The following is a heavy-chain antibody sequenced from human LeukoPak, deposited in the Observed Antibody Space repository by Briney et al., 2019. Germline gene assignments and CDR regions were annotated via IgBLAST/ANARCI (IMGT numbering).Heavy chain of an antibody. CDR2: INPNSGGT. J-gene: IGHJ4*02. D-gene: IGHD3-16*02. CDR1: GYTFTGYY. Sequence: GASVKVSCKASGYTFTGYYMHWVRQAPGQGLEWMGWINPNSGGTNYAQKFQGWVTMTRDTSISTAYMELSRLRSDDTAVYYCASVPGFGGVITRDYWGQGTLVTVSS. V-gene: IGHV1-2*04. CDR3: ASVPGFGGVITRDY.